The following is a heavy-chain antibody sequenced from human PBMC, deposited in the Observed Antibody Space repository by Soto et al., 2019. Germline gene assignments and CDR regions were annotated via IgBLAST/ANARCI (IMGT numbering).Heavy chain of an antibody. CDR1: GYTFTGYY. Sequence: GASVKVSCKASGYTFTGYYMHWVRQAPGQGLEWMGWINPNSGGTNYAQKFQGWVTMTRDTSISTAYMELSRLRSDDTAVYYCARESWGGDRRFDYWGQGTLVTVSS. D-gene: IGHD2-21*02. J-gene: IGHJ4*02. CDR2: INPNSGGT. V-gene: IGHV1-2*04. CDR3: ARESWGGDRRFDY.